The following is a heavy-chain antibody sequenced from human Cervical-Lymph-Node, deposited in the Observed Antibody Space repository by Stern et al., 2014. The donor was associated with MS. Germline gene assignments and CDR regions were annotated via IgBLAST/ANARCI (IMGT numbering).Heavy chain of an antibody. CDR2: ISHDGSNK. J-gene: IGHJ6*02. Sequence: VQLVESGGGVVQPGRSLRLSCEASGFTFNNYGMHWVRQAPGKGLEWVAVISHDGSNKYYADPVKGRFTISRDNSKNTLYLQMNSLRAEDTAMYCCAKPVPGSLYGMDVWGQGTTVTVSS. CDR3: AKPVPGSLYGMDV. CDR1: GFTFNNYG. D-gene: IGHD2-2*01. V-gene: IGHV3-30*18.